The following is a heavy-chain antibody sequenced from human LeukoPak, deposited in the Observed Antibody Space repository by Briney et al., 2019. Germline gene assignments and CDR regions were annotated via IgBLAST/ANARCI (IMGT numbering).Heavy chain of an antibody. CDR3: AREHSGLEGYPDC. V-gene: IGHV4-4*07. D-gene: IGHD6-25*01. Sequence: SETLSLTCTISGGSINSYYWSWIRQPAGKGLEWIGRIYAGGNTNFNPSLKSRVIMSVDTSKNQFSLKLSPVTAADTAVYYCAREHSGLEGYPDCWGQGTLVTVSS. J-gene: IGHJ4*02. CDR2: IYAGGNT. CDR1: GGSINSYY.